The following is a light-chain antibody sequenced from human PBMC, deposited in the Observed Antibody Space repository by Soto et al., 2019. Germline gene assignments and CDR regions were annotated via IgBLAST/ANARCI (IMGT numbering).Light chain of an antibody. CDR2: AAS. CDR3: QHYDSLPIT. Sequence: EIVLTQSPVTLSLSPGERATLSCRASRSFASSYLGWYQQKPGQAPRLLIYAASTRATGIPDRFSGSGSATDFTLTISRLEPEDSAVYYCQHYDSLPITFGQGTRLEIK. CDR1: RSFASSY. V-gene: IGKV3-20*01. J-gene: IGKJ5*01.